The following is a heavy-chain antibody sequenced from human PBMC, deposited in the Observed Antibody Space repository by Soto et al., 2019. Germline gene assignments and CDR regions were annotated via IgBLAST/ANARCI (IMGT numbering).Heavy chain of an antibody. CDR2: IIPILGIA. D-gene: IGHD3-9*01. V-gene: IGHV1-69*04. CDR3: AIEDRAYYDIRWYYYGTDV. J-gene: IGHJ6*02. Sequence: GLEWMGRIIPILGIANYAQKFQGRVTITADKSTSTAYMELSSLRSEDTAVYYCAIEDRAYYDIRWYYYGTDVWGHGTTVTVSS.